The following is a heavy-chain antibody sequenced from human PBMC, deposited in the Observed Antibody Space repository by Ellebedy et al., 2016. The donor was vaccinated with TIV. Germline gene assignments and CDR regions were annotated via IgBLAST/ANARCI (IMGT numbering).Heavy chain of an antibody. CDR1: GFTFHHYG. Sequence: GESLKISCGASGFTFHHYGMHWVRQAPGKGLEWVALIWYDGRNQLYADSVRDRFTISRDNSNNTLYPQMNSLRVEDTAVYYCKRDFGNAYGFYNWFDPWGQGTLVTVSS. J-gene: IGHJ5*02. CDR2: IWYDGRNQ. D-gene: IGHD3-10*01. V-gene: IGHV3-33*08. CDR3: KRDFGNAYGFYNWFDP.